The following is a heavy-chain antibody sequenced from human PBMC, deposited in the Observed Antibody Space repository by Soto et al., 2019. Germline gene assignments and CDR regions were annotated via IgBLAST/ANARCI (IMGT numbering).Heavy chain of an antibody. CDR1: GYTFTTYA. CDR3: AREDRNWFDP. CDR2: IDAGNGNT. V-gene: IGHV1-3*01. Sequence: QVQLVQSGAEVKKPGASVKVSCKASGYTFTTYAMHWVRQAPGQRLEWMGWIDAGNGNTKYSQKLQGRVTITRDTSASTVYMELSSLSSEDTAVYYCAREDRNWFDPWGQGTLVTVSS. D-gene: IGHD2-15*01. J-gene: IGHJ5*02.